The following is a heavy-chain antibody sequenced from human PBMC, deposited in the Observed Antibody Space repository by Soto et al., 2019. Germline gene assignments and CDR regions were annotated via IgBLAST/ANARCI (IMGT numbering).Heavy chain of an antibody. V-gene: IGHV3-23*01. D-gene: IGHD1-7*01. CDR1: GFTFSSYG. CDR2: SSATGAGT. CDR3: AKARRAGGNYGFYADF. J-gene: IGHJ4*02. Sequence: EVQLLESGGGLVQPGGSLRLSCAASGFTFSSYGMTWVRQAPGKGLEWVSFSSATGAGTYYADSVKGRFTISRDNSKNTLYLQMTSPRADDTAVYYCAKARRAGGNYGFYADFWGQGALVIVSS.